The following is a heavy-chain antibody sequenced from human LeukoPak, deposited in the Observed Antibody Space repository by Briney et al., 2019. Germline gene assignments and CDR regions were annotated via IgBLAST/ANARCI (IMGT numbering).Heavy chain of an antibody. J-gene: IGHJ4*02. V-gene: IGHV4-59*08. Sequence: SETLSLTCTVSGASLSGYYWSWIRQPPGKGLEWIGYVYSTGSTSYNPSLKSRLTISVDTSRNQFSLRLSSVTAADTAVYYCAMTAAVANPYYFDYWGQGALVTVSS. CDR1: GASLSGYY. CDR2: VYSTGST. CDR3: AMTAAVANPYYFDY. D-gene: IGHD6-19*01.